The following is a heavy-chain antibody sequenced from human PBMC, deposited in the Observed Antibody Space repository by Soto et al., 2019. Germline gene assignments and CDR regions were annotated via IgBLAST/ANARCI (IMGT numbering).Heavy chain of an antibody. Sequence: QVQLLQSGAEVKKPWASVKVSCKASGYTFTNYGITCVRQAPGQGLQWMGWISGFSGHTNYAQKFQGGVTMTADTSTGTVYMDLMSLTYDDTAVNSCARDLSRGSVFDYWGQGTLVTVSS. J-gene: IGHJ4*02. D-gene: IGHD6-25*01. CDR1: GYTFTNYG. CDR2: ISGFSGHT. V-gene: IGHV1-18*01. CDR3: ARDLSRGSVFDY.